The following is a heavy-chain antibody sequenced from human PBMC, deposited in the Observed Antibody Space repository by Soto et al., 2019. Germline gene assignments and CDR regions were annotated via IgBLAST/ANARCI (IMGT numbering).Heavy chain of an antibody. J-gene: IGHJ4*02. D-gene: IGHD3-9*01. CDR3: ARGGDILTGYYTLDY. Sequence: GGSLRLSCAASGFTFDDYAMYWVRQVPGKGLEWVSGISWNSGRIGYADSVKGRFTISRDNAKNSLYLQMNSLRAEDTAVYYCARGGDILTGYYTLDYWGQGTLVTVSS. CDR2: ISWNSGRI. CDR1: GFTFDDYA. V-gene: IGHV3-9*01.